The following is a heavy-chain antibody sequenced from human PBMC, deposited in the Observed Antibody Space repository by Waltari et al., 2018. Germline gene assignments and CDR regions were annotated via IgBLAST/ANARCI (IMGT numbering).Heavy chain of an antibody. Sequence: QAQLVQSGAEVKKPGASVKVSCKVSGYTLTELSMHWVRQAPGKGLEWMGGFDPEDGETIYAQKFQGRVTMTEDTSTDTAYMELSSLRSEDTAVYYCATDSGYGGGGSLNMDVWGKGTTVTISS. V-gene: IGHV1-24*01. CDR1: GYTLTELS. CDR3: ATDSGYGGGGSLNMDV. D-gene: IGHD4-17*01. J-gene: IGHJ6*03. CDR2: FDPEDGET.